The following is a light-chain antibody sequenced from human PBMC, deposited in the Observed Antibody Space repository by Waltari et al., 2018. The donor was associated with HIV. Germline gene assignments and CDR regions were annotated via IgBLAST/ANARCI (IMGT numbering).Light chain of an antibody. CDR3: QQYNNYWT. Sequence: TQSPSTLSASVGDRVTITCRASQSISNWLAWYQQKPGKAPKLLIYKASSLESGVPSRFSGSGSGTEFTLTISSLQPDDFATYYCQQYNNYWTFGQGTKVEIK. J-gene: IGKJ1*01. V-gene: IGKV1-5*03. CDR1: QSISNW. CDR2: KAS.